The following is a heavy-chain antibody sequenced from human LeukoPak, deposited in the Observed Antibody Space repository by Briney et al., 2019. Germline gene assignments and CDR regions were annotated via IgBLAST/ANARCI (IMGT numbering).Heavy chain of an antibody. V-gene: IGHV4-31*03. D-gene: IGHD3-3*01. CDR2: IYYSGST. J-gene: IGHJ4*02. CDR1: GGSISSGGYY. CDR3: ARLRFLGYYFDY. Sequence: PSQTLSLTCTVSGGSISSGGYYWSWIRQHPGKGLEWIGYIYYSGSTYYNPSLKSRVTISVDTSKNQFSLKLSSVTAADTAVYYCARLRFLGYYFDYWGQGTLVTVSS.